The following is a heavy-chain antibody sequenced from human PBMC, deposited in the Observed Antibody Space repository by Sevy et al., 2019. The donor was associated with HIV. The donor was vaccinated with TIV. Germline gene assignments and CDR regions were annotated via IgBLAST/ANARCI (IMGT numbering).Heavy chain of an antibody. CDR1: GGTFSSYA. D-gene: IGHD6-19*01. J-gene: IGHJ4*02. V-gene: IGHV1-69*13. CDR3: ARARGSGWPPEHYFDY. CDR2: ISPIFGTA. Sequence: ASVKVSCKASGGTFSSYAISWVRQAPGQRLEWMGGISPIFGTANYAQKFQGRVTITADESTSTVYMELSSLRSEDTAVYYCARARGSGWPPEHYFDYWGQGTLVTVSS.